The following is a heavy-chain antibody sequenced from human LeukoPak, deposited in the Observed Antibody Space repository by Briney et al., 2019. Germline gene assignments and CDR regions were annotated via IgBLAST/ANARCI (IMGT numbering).Heavy chain of an antibody. CDR2: ISGSGGST. D-gene: IGHD2-8*01. Sequence: PGGSLRLSCAASGFTFSSYVMSWVRQAPGKGLEWVSAISGSGGSTYYADSVKGRFTISRDNSKNTLYLQMNSLRAEDTAVYYCANAYCTNGVCPNDYWGQGTLVTVSS. CDR3: ANAYCTNGVCPNDY. J-gene: IGHJ4*02. CDR1: GFTFSSYV. V-gene: IGHV3-23*01.